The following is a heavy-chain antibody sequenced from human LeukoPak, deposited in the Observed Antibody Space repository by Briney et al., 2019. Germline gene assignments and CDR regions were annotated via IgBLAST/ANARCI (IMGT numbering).Heavy chain of an antibody. CDR1: GYSISSGYY. CDR2: IYHSGRT. CDR3: AKFLSSGWWGIYNWFDP. D-gene: IGHD6-19*01. J-gene: IGHJ5*02. Sequence: KSSETLSLTCTVSGYSISSGYYWGWIRQPPGKGLEWIGSIYHSGRTFYNPSLKSRVTISVDTSKNQFSLKLTSVTAADTAVYYCAKFLSSGWWGIYNWFDPWGQGTLVTVSS. V-gene: IGHV4-38-2*02.